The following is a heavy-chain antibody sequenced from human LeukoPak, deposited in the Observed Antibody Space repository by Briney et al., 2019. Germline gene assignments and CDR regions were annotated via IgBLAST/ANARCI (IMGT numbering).Heavy chain of an antibody. J-gene: IGHJ4*02. CDR1: GFTVSSNY. CDR2: IYSGGST. Sequence: GGSLRLSCAASGFTVSSNYMSWVRQAPGKGLEWVSVIYSGGSTYYADSVKGRFTISRDNSKNTLYLQMNSLRAEDTAVYYCARDTYYYDSSGYYWGDYFDYWGQGTLVPVSS. D-gene: IGHD3-22*01. CDR3: ARDTYYYDSSGYYWGDYFDY. V-gene: IGHV3-66*01.